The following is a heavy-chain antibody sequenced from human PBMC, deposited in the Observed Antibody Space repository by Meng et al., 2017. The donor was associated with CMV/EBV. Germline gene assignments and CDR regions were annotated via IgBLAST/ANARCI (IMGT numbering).Heavy chain of an antibody. CDR2: ISSSSSTI. V-gene: IGHV3-11*01. Sequence: LSLTCAASGFTFSDYYMSWIRQAPGKGLEWVSYISSSSSTIYYADSVKGRFTISRDNAKNSLYLQMNSLRAEDTAVYYCATETIFGVASYGMDVWGQGTTVTVSS. CDR3: ATETIFGVASYGMDV. D-gene: IGHD3-3*01. CDR1: GFTFSDYY. J-gene: IGHJ6*02.